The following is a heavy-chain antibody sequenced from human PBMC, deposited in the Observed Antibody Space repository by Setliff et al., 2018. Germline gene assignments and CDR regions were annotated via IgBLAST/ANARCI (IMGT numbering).Heavy chain of an antibody. CDR1: GFSFSNHN. Sequence: GGSLRLSCAASGFSFSNHNMNWFRQIPGKGLEWVSAICGGCSDRHYADSVKGRFTISGDDADSSLYLYMNSLRVDDTAVYFCASRIGGSPYWGQGTLVTVSS. CDR2: ICGGCSDR. CDR3: ASRIGGSPY. J-gene: IGHJ4*02. D-gene: IGHD1-26*01. V-gene: IGHV3-21*01.